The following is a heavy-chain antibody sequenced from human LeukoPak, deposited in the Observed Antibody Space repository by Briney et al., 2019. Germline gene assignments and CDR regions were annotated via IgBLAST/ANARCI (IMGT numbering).Heavy chain of an antibody. V-gene: IGHV3-7*01. Sequence: PGGPLRLSCTASGFIFSSYWMTWVRQAPGKGLEWVANIRQDGSEKNFVDSVKGRFTISRDNAKNSLYLQMNTLTAEDTAVYYCARDPIDYWGQGTLVTVTS. J-gene: IGHJ4*02. CDR3: ARDPIDY. CDR2: IRQDGSEK. CDR1: GFIFSSYW.